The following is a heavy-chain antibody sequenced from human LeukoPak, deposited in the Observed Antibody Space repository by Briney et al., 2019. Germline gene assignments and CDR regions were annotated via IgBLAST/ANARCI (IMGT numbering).Heavy chain of an antibody. CDR2: IKQDGSEK. D-gene: IGHD6-19*01. V-gene: IGHV3-7*01. Sequence: GGSLRLSCAASGFTFSSYWMSWVRQAPGKGLEWVANIKQDGSEKYYVDCVKGRFTISRDNAKNSLFLQMNSLRAEDTAVYYCARGPAAGNLLGYWGQGTLVTVSS. CDR1: GFTFSSYW. J-gene: IGHJ4*02. CDR3: ARGPAAGNLLGY.